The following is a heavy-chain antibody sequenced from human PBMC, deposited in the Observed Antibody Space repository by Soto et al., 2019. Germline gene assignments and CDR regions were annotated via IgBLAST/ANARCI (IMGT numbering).Heavy chain of an antibody. J-gene: IGHJ6*02. D-gene: IGHD6-6*01. CDR3: ASPGGYSSSSNYYYGMDV. V-gene: IGHV1-69*12. Sequence: QVQLVQSGAEVKKPGSSVKVSCKASGGTFSSYAISWVRQAPGQGLEWMGGIIPIFGTANYAQKFQGRVTITADESTSPAYMELSSLRSEATAEYYCASPGGYSSSSNYYYGMDVWGQGTTVTVSS. CDR2: IIPIFGTA. CDR1: GGTFSSYA.